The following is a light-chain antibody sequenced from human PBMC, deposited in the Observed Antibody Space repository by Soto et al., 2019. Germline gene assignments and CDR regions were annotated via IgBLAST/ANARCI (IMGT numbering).Light chain of an antibody. J-gene: IGLJ2*01. CDR1: NIGSKS. CDR3: QVWDSSSDPGV. V-gene: IGLV3-21*02. CDR2: DDS. Sequence: SYELTQPPSVSVAPGQTARITCGGNNIGSKSVHWYQQKPGQAHVLVVYDDSDRPSGIPERFSGSNSGNTATLTISRVEAGDEADYYCQVWDSSSDPGVFGGGTKLTVL.